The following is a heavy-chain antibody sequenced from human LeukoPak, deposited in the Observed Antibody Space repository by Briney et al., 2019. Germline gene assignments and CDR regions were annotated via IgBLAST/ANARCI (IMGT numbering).Heavy chain of an antibody. D-gene: IGHD1-26*01. Sequence: PSETLSLTCSVSDGSINSYYWNWIRRPPGKGLEWIGYIYYNGNTNYSPSLKSRVTMSVVTSKNLFSLKVSSVTAADTAVYYCARGRSNYYGMDVWGQGTTVTVSS. CDR1: DGSINSYY. V-gene: IGHV4-59*01. CDR2: IYYNGNT. J-gene: IGHJ6*02. CDR3: ARGRSNYYGMDV.